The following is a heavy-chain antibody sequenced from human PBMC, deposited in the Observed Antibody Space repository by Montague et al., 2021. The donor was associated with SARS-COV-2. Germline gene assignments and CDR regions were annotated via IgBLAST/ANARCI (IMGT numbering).Heavy chain of an antibody. J-gene: IGHJ5*01. CDR2: IYWDDDK. CDR1: RFSLSTIGVG. D-gene: IGHD3-9*01. V-gene: IGHV2-5*02. Sequence: PALVKPTKTGKRKGKLKRFSLSTIGVGVGWIRQPPGKALEWLALIYWDDDKRYSPFLRSRLTITKDTSKNQVVLTMTNMDPVDTATYFCAHSSGVDWLPRSWFDSWGQGTLVTVSS. CDR3: AHSSGVDWLPRSWFDS.